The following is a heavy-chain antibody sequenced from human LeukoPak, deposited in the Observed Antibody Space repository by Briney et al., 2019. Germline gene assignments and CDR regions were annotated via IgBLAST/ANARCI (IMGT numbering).Heavy chain of an antibody. J-gene: IGHJ5*02. CDR1: GYTFTSYD. CDR3: ARTSHEPIRYFDWLQVSSFDP. D-gene: IGHD3-9*01. CDR2: MNPNSGNT. V-gene: IGHV1-8*01. Sequence: GASVKVSCKASGYTFTSYDINWVRQATGQGLEWMGWMNPNSGNTGYAQKFQGRVTMTRNTSISTAYMELSSLRSDDTAVYYCARTSHEPIRYFDWLQVSSFDPWGQGTLVTVSS.